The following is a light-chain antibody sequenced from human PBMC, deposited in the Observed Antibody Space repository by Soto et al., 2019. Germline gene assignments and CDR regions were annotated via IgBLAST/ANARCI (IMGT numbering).Light chain of an antibody. CDR3: TSYSSSDTLV. Sequence: QSALTQPACVSRSPAQPITISCSGTSEDVGGYTYVSWYQHHPGKAPKLMIYEVSNRPSGLSNRFSGSKSGNTASLTISGLQTEYEADYYCTSYSSSDTLVFGTGTKVTVL. J-gene: IGLJ1*01. V-gene: IGLV2-14*01. CDR1: SEDVGGYTY. CDR2: EVS.